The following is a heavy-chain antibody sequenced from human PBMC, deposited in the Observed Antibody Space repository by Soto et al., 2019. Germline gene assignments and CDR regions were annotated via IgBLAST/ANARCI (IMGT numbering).Heavy chain of an antibody. CDR1: GFTFTDYA. J-gene: IGHJ3*02. Sequence: GGSLRLSCAASGFTFTDYAMSWVRQAPGKGLEWVSAISGSGGTTYYADSVKGRFTFSRDNSKNTLYLQMNSLRAEDTAVYYCAKTANGWFSAFDIWGQGTMVTVSS. CDR2: ISGSGGTT. CDR3: AKTANGWFSAFDI. V-gene: IGHV3-23*01. D-gene: IGHD6-19*01.